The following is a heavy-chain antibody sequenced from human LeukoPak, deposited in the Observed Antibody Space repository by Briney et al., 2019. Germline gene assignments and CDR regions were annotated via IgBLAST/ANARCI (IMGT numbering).Heavy chain of an antibody. CDR1: GGSFSGYY. CDR3: ARGRMDVAGYSSSWYSFKYYFDY. D-gene: IGHD6-13*01. J-gene: IGHJ4*02. CDR2: INHSGST. Sequence: SETLSLTCAVYGGSFSGYYWSWIRQPPGKGLEWIGEINHSGSTNYNPSLKSRVTISVDTSKNQFSLKLSSVTAADTAVYYCARGRMDVAGYSSSWYSFKYYFDYWVQGTLVTVSS. V-gene: IGHV4-34*01.